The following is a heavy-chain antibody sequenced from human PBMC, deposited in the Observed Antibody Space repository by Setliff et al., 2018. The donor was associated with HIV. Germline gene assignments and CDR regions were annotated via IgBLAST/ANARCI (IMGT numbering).Heavy chain of an antibody. D-gene: IGHD3-22*01. J-gene: IGHJ1*01. CDR3: ARDPFPSTNYYDSSAYPFAEYFQH. CDR1: GGSFSSYA. V-gene: IGHV1-69*13. CDR2: IIPLFGTT. Sequence: SVKVSCKASGGSFSSYALSWVRQAPGQGLEWMGGIIPLFGTTKNAQKFQGRVTITADESTSTAYMELSSLRSEDTAVYYCARDPFPSTNYYDSSAYPFAEYFQHWGQGTLVTVSS.